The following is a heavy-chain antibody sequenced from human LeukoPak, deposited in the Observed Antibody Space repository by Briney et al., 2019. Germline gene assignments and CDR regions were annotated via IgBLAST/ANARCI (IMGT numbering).Heavy chain of an antibody. D-gene: IGHD2-15*01. Sequence: GGSLRLFCAASGFTFSSYAMSWVRQAPGKGLEWVSAISGSGGSTYYADSVKGRFTISRDNSKNTLYLQMNSLRAEDTAVYYCAKGPANIVVVVAANWFDPWGQGTLVTVSS. CDR2: ISGSGGST. CDR3: AKGPANIVVVVAANWFDP. CDR1: GFTFSSYA. V-gene: IGHV3-23*01. J-gene: IGHJ5*02.